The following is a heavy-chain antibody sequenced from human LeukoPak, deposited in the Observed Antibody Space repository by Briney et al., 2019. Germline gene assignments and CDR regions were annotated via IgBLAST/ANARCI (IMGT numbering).Heavy chain of an antibody. CDR2: IKRKSDGGTT. CDR3: TMGLWFGELYLDY. CDR1: RFTLSNAW. Sequence: GGSLRLSCAASRFTLSNAWMNWVRQAPGKGLEWVCSIKRKSDGGTTDYAAPVKGRFTISRDESTNTLNLQMKSLKNEDTAVYYCTMGLWFGELYLDYWGQGTLVTVSS. J-gene: IGHJ4*02. D-gene: IGHD3-10*01. V-gene: IGHV3-15*01.